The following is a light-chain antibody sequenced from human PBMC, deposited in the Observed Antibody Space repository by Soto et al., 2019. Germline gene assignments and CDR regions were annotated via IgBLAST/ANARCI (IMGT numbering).Light chain of an antibody. J-gene: IGKJ1*01. CDR3: QQYNSYPWT. V-gene: IGKV1-5*01. Sequence: DIQITQSPSTLSASVGDRVTITCRASQSISSWLAWYQQKPGKAPKLLIYDASRLESGVPSRFRGSGSGTEFTLTISRLQPDDFETYYCQQYNSYPWTFGQGTKVDIK. CDR1: QSISSW. CDR2: DAS.